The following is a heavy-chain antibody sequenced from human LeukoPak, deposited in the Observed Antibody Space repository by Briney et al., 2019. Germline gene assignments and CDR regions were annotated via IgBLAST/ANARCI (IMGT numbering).Heavy chain of an antibody. V-gene: IGHV3-72*01. Sequence: PGGSLRLSCAVSGFTFSDHCMDWVRQAPGKGLEWVARSRNKANSYSTEYAASVKGRFTISRDDSKKLLYLQMNNLKPDDTAVYYCVRDLDSGGNPWGQGTLVTVSS. CDR3: VRDLDSGGNP. CDR2: SRNKANSYST. J-gene: IGHJ5*02. CDR1: GFTFSDHC. D-gene: IGHD4-23*01.